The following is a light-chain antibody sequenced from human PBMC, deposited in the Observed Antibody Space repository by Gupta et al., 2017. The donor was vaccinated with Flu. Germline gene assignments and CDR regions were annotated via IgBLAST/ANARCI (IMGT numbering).Light chain of an antibody. V-gene: IGKV3-20*01. CDR3: QQDGASPET. CDR2: GAS. Sequence: IVLTQSPATLSLSPGERATLSCRASQTVGDSVAWYHQRPGQAPRLLIYGASSRATSTPERFTGGGSGAAFVLSISGLDPEECGVYFCQQDGASPETFGQGTRLE. CDR1: QTVGDS. J-gene: IGKJ5*01.